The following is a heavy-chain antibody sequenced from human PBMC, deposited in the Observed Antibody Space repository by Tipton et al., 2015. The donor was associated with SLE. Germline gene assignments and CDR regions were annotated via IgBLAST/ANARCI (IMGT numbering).Heavy chain of an antibody. CDR3: ARGIAAAGLGFDY. D-gene: IGHD6-13*01. V-gene: IGHV3-23*01. J-gene: IGHJ4*02. CDR2: ISGSGGST. CDR1: GFTFSSYA. Sequence: SLRLSCAASGFTFSSYAMSWVRQAPGKGLEWVSAISGSGGSTYYADSVKGRFTISRDNSKNTLYLQMNSLRAEDTAVYYCARGIAAAGLGFDYWGQGTLVTVSS.